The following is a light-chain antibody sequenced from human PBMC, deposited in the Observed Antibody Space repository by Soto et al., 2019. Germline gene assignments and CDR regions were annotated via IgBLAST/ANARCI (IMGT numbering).Light chain of an antibody. V-gene: IGKV1-5*03. CDR2: KAS. CDR1: QSVSTW. Sequence: DIKMTQSPSILSASVGDRVTITCRASQSVSTWLAWFQQKPGKAPNVLIYKASRLESGVPSRFSGSGSGTEFTLTISRLQPDDFATYYCQHYSADSPWTFGQGNKVEVK. J-gene: IGKJ1*01. CDR3: QHYSADSPWT.